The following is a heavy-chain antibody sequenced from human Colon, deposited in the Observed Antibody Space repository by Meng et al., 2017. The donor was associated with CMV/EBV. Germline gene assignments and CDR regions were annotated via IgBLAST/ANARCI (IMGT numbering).Heavy chain of an antibody. Sequence: GGSLRLSCAASGFTVSSNYMSWVRQAPGKGLEWVSVIYSGGSTYYADSVKGRFTMSRDNAKDSLYLDMTGLRADDTAVYFCATDFGWYRRIYWGQGTLVTVSS. CDR1: GFTVSSNY. CDR3: ATDFGWYRRIY. D-gene: IGHD6-19*01. J-gene: IGHJ4*01. V-gene: IGHV3-53*01. CDR2: IYSGGST.